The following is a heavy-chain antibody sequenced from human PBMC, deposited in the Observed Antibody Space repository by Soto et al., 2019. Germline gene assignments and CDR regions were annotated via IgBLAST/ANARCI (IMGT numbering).Heavy chain of an antibody. CDR1: GVSIWSHF. V-gene: IGHV4-59*11. D-gene: IGHD2-15*01. J-gene: IGHJ3*02. CDR2: IYHTVNT. Sequence: SETISLACRVSGVSIWSHFCIWIRQAPGKGPELVGYIYHTVNTNYNPALKSRVTISMDTSKNQLSLQLSSVTAADTAIYYCARLQYTVVTALDIWGQGTMVTV. CDR3: ARLQYTVVTALDI.